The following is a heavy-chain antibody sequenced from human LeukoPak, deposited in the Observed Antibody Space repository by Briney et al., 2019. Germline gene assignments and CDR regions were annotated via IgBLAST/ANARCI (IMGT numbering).Heavy chain of an antibody. D-gene: IGHD3-16*02. CDR2: INHSGST. V-gene: IGHV4-34*01. J-gene: IGHJ4*02. Sequence: SETLSLTCAVYGGSFSGYYWSWIRQPPGKGLEWIGEINHSGSTNYNPSLKSRVTISVDTSKNQFSLKLSSVTAADTAVYYCARGPGYDYVWGSYRYHPFDYWGQGTLVTVSS. CDR3: ARGPGYDYVWGSYRYHPFDY. CDR1: GGSFSGYY.